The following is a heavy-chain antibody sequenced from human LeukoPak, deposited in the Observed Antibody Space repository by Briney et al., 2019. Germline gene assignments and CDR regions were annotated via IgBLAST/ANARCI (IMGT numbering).Heavy chain of an antibody. V-gene: IGHV3-23*01. CDR2: ISGSGGST. CDR3: AKDQLLWEEYFQH. CDR1: GFTFSSYA. D-gene: IGHD1-26*01. Sequence: PGGSLRLSCAASGFTFSSYAMSWVRQAPGKGLEWVSAISGSGGSTYYADSVKGRLTISRDNSKNTLYLQMNSLRAEDTAVHYCAKDQLLWEEYFQHWGQGTLVTVSS. J-gene: IGHJ1*01.